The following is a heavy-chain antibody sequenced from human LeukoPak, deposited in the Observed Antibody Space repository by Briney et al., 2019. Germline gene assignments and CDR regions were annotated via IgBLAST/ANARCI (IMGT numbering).Heavy chain of an antibody. CDR1: GFTFSNYA. CDR3: ARAPRKFRGFIVTPLYYFDY. CDR2: ISGSTENT. Sequence: GGSLRLSCAASGFTFSNYAMSWVRQAPGKGLEWVSTISGSTENTYYADSVKGRFTISRDNSKNTLYLQMNSLRAEDTAIYYCARAPRKFRGFIVTPLYYFDYWGQGALVTVSS. D-gene: IGHD3-10*01. J-gene: IGHJ4*02. V-gene: IGHV3-23*01.